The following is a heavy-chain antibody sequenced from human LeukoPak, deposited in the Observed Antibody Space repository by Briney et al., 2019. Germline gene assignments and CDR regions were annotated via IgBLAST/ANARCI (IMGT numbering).Heavy chain of an antibody. CDR1: GFTFSSYA. D-gene: IGHD4-17*01. CDR2: ISYDGSNK. Sequence: GGSLRLSCAASGFTFSSYAMHWVRQAPGKGLEWVAVISYDGSNKYYADSVKGRFTISRDNSKNTLYLQMNSLRAEDTAVYYCASQLVTTGDYWGQGTLVTVSS. V-gene: IGHV3-30-3*01. CDR3: ASQLVTTGDY. J-gene: IGHJ4*02.